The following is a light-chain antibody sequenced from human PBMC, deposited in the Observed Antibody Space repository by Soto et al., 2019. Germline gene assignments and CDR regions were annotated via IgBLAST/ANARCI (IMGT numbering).Light chain of an antibody. CDR1: SSNVAAYYY. V-gene: IGLV1-40*01. Sequence: QSVLTQPPSASGSPGQSVTISCTGTSSNVAAYYYVHWYQQFPGIALKFLIYGITNRPLGVPDRFSGSKSGTSASLAITGLQAEDEADYYCQSYDSSLSGAYVFGTGTKVTVL. J-gene: IGLJ1*01. CDR2: GIT. CDR3: QSYDSSLSGAYV.